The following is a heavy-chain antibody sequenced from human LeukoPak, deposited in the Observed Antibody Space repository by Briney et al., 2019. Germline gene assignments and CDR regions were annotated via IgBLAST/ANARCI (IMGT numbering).Heavy chain of an antibody. J-gene: IGHJ4*02. V-gene: IGHV4-34*01. CDR1: GGSFSGYY. D-gene: IGHD5/OR15-5a*01. CDR3: ARLFDYGYFDY. Sequence: SETLSLTCAVYGGSFSGYYWSWIRQPPGKGLEWIGEINHSGSTNYNPSLKSRVTISVDTSKNQFSLKLSSVTAADTAVYYYARLFDYGYFDYWGQGTLVTVSS. CDR2: INHSGST.